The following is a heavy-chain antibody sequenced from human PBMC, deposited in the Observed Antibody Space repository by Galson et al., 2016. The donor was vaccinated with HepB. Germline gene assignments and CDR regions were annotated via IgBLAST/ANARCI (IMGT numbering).Heavy chain of an antibody. CDR3: ARLSATYYVDN. CDR2: IHHSGSS. J-gene: IGHJ4*02. V-gene: IGHV4-4*02. Sequence: WWSWVRQPPGKGLEWIGEIHHSGSSNYNPSLKSRLTMSVDKSKNQFSLRLTSVTVADAAVYYCARLSATYYVDNWGQGTLVTVSS. CDR1: W.